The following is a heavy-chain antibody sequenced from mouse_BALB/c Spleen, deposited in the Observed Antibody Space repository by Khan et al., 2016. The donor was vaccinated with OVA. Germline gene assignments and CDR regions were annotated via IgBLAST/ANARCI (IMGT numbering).Heavy chain of an antibody. D-gene: IGHD1-1*01. CDR2: INPYNDGT. V-gene: IGHV1S136*01. J-gene: IGHJ3*01. Sequence: VQLQQSGPELVKPGASVKMSCKASGYTFTTYIMHWVKQKPGQGLEWIGYINPYNDGTKYTEKFKGKATLTSDKSSSTAYMDLSSLTSEDSAVYYCVIDYCYSYWFAYWGQGTLVTVSA. CDR1: GYTFTTYI. CDR3: VIDYCYSYWFAY.